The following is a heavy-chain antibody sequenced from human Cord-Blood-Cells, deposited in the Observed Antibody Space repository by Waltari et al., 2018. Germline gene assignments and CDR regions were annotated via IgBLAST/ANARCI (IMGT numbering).Heavy chain of an antibody. CDR1: EYSFNSYW. V-gene: IGHV5-51*01. CDR3: ARRAARLRGDFDY. J-gene: IGHJ4*02. Sequence: DVQLVQSEAEVKKHGESLKIACKRSEYSFNSYWIAWLRQIPGKVLEWMWIIYPGDSDTRYSPSFQGQVTISADKSISTAYLQWSSLKASDTAMYYCARRAARLRGDFDYWGQGTLVTVS. CDR2: IYPGDSDT. D-gene: IGHD6-6*01.